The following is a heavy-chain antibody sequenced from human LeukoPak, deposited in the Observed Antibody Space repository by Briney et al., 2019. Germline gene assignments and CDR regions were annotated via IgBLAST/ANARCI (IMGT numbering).Heavy chain of an antibody. Sequence: GGSLRLSCAASGFTFSSYAMHWVRQAPGKGLEWVAVISYDGSNKYYADSVKGRFTIPRDNSKSTLYLQMNSLRAEDTAVYYCARDHPNYYDSSGCLYWGQGTLVTVSS. V-gene: IGHV3-30-3*01. CDR2: ISYDGSNK. J-gene: IGHJ4*02. CDR1: GFTFSSYA. D-gene: IGHD3-22*01. CDR3: ARDHPNYYDSSGCLY.